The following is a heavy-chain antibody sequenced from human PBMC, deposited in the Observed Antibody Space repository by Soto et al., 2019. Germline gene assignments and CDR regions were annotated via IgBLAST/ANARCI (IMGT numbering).Heavy chain of an antibody. J-gene: IGHJ6*02. Sequence: PXGSLKLSCAASGFTFSSYGMHWVRQAPGKGLDWVAVISYDGSNKYYADSVKGRFTISRDNSKNTLYLQVNSLRAEDTAVYYCARDGPYMVRGVTKYHYYGMDVWGQGSTVTVSS. V-gene: IGHV3-30*03. D-gene: IGHD3-10*01. CDR1: GFTFSSYG. CDR3: ARDGPYMVRGVTKYHYYGMDV. CDR2: ISYDGSNK.